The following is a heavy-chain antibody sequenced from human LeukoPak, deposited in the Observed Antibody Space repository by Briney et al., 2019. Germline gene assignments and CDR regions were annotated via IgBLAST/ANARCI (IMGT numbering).Heavy chain of an antibody. CDR3: ASHQEWQLPSGFDI. D-gene: IGHD2-15*01. V-gene: IGHV3-74*03. Sequence: GGPLRLSCAASGFTFNTYWMNWVRQAPGKGLVWVSRINSDGRSTKYADSVKGRFTISRDNAKNTLYLQMNSLRAEDTAVYYCASHQEWQLPSGFDIWGQGTMVTVSS. J-gene: IGHJ3*02. CDR2: INSDGRST. CDR1: GFTFNTYW.